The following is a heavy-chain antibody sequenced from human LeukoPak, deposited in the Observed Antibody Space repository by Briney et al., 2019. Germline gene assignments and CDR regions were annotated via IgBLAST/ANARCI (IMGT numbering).Heavy chain of an antibody. V-gene: IGHV3-11*01. CDR3: ANEIRPNDY. J-gene: IGHJ4*02. CDR2: ISSSGDSL. Sequence: GGSLRLSCAASGFTFSDYYMTWIRQAPGKGLEWVSFISSSGDSLYYADSVRGRFTISRDNTKNSLYLQMNSLRAEDTAVYYCANEIRPNDYWGQGTQVTVSS. CDR1: GFTFSDYY. D-gene: IGHD4-17*01.